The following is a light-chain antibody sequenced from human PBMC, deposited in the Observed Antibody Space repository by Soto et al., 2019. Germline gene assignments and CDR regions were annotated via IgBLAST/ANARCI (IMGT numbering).Light chain of an antibody. CDR3: QQRGDWPA. CDR1: QSVSSN. V-gene: IGKV3-11*01. J-gene: IGKJ5*01. Sequence: SQSVSSNLAWYQHKPGQAPRLLIFDTSIRATGIPARFGGSGSGTDFSLTISSLEPEDFAVYYCQQRGDWPAFGQGTRVDIK. CDR2: DTS.